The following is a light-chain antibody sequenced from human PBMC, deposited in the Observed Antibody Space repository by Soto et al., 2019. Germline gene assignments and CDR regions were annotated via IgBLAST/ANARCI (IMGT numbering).Light chain of an antibody. CDR1: SSDVGGYNY. J-gene: IGLJ2*01. V-gene: IGLV2-8*01. CDR2: EVS. CDR3: SSYVGSNNMV. Sequence: QSALTQPPSASGSPGQSVTISCTGTSSDVGGYNYVSWYQQHPGKAPKLIIYEVSKWPSGVPDRFSGSKSGNTASLTVSGLQAEDEADYYCSSYVGSNNMVFGGGTKLTVL.